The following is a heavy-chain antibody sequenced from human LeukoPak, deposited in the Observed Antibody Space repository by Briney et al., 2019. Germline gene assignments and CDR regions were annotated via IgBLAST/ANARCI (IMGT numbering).Heavy chain of an antibody. V-gene: IGHV4-59*01. CDR2: IFDSGTTNYNPST. J-gene: IGHJ4*02. CDR1: GGSIISYF. CDR3: ARGGVTTIAQYDY. D-gene: IGHD5-12*01. Sequence: RPSETLSLTCTASGGSIISYFWSWIRQPPGKGPEWIGYIFDSGTTNYNPSTNYNPSLKSRVTVSLDTSKNHFSLKLSSVTAADTAVYFCARGGVTTIAQYDYWGQGILVTVSS.